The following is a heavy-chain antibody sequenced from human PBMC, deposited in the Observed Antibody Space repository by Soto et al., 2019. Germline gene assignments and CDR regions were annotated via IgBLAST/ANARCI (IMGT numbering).Heavy chain of an antibody. V-gene: IGHV3-30*18. D-gene: IGHD2-8*01. CDR2: ISYDGSNK. Sequence: GGSLRLSCAASGFTFSSYGMHWVRQAPGKGLEWVAVISYDGSNKYYADSVKGRFTISRDNSKNTLYLQMNSLRAEDTAVYYCAKGARPIVLMVESYFDYWGQGTLVTVSS. CDR1: GFTFSSYG. J-gene: IGHJ4*02. CDR3: AKGARPIVLMVESYFDY.